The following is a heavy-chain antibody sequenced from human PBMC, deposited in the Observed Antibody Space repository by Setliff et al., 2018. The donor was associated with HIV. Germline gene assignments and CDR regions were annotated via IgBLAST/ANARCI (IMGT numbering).Heavy chain of an antibody. CDR1: GVSTSTSSYY. J-gene: IGHJ6*03. D-gene: IGHD1-26*01. CDR2: IYYSGST. CDR3: ARAGGARRYYYYYMDV. Sequence: PSETLSLTCTVSGVSTSTSSYYWGWIRQPPGKGLEWIGSIYYSGSTYYNPSLKSRVTISVDTSKNQFSLKLSSVTAADTAVYYCARAGGARRYYYYYMDVWGKGTTVTVSS. V-gene: IGHV4-39*07.